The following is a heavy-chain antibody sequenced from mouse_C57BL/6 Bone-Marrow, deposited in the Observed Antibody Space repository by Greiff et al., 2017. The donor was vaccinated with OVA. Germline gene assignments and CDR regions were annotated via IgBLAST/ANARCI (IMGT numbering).Heavy chain of an antibody. CDR2: IYPGSGNT. V-gene: IGHV1-66*01. CDR1: GYSFTSYY. D-gene: IGHD1-1*02. Sequence: QVQLQQSGPELVKPGASVKISCKASGYSFTSYYIHWVKQRPGQGLEWIGWIYPGSGNTKYNEKFKGKATLTADTPSSTAYMQLSSLTSEDSAVYYCARNYYWYFDVWGTGTTVTVSS. CDR3: ARNYYWYFDV. J-gene: IGHJ1*03.